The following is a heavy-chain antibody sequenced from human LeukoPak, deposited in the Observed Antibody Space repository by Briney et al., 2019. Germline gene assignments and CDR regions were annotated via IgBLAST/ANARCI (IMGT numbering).Heavy chain of an antibody. V-gene: IGHV3-21*01. CDR3: ATVNCGGDCYSPSYFDY. Sequence: GGSLRLSCAASGFTFSSYSMNWVRQAPGKGLEWVSSISSGSSYIYYADSVKGRFTISRDNAKNSLYLQMNSLRAEDTAVYYCATVNCGGDCYSPSYFDYWGQGALVTVSS. D-gene: IGHD2-21*02. CDR2: ISSGSSYI. J-gene: IGHJ4*02. CDR1: GFTFSSYS.